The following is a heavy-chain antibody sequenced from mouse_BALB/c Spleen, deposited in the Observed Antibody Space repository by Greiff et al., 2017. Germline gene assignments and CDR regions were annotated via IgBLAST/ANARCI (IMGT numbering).Heavy chain of an antibody. CDR2: INPSNGRT. D-gene: IGHD3-3*01. CDR3: ARRDDWYFDV. Sequence: QVQLQQSGAELVKPGASVKLSCKASGYTFTSYWMHWVKQRPGQGLEWIGEINPSNGRTNYNEKFKSKATLTVDKSSSTAYMQLSSLTSEDSAVYYCARRDDWYFDVWGAGTTVTVSS. CDR1: GYTFTSYW. V-gene: IGHV1S81*02. J-gene: IGHJ1*01.